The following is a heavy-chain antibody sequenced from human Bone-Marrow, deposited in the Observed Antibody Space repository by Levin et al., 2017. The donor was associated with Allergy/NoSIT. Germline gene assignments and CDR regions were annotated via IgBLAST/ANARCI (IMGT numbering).Heavy chain of an antibody. CDR3: ATGVLWDGGTQKQFDY. J-gene: IGHJ4*02. CDR1: GDTFSSYT. V-gene: IGHV1-69*02. CDR2: IVAVPGVV. Sequence: GASVKVSCKTSGDTFSSYTINWVRQAPGQGLEWMGRIVAVPGVVNYAQKFQGRVTITADKSTSTAYMEVSNLTSADTAVYYCATGVLWDGGTQKQFDYWGRGTLVTVSS. D-gene: IGHD1-14*01.